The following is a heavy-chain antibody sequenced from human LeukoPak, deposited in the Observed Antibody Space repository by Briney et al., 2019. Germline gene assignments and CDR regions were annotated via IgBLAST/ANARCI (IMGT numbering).Heavy chain of an antibody. CDR1: GFTFSGYW. Sequence: GGSLRLSCAASGFTFSGYWMSWVRQAPGKGLEWVANIKRDGSDKAYVDSVKGRFTISRDDTKNSLYVQMSSLRAEDTAVYYCARAMTWGQGTLVSVSS. CDR3: ARAMT. J-gene: IGHJ5*02. V-gene: IGHV3-7*01. CDR2: IKRDGSDK.